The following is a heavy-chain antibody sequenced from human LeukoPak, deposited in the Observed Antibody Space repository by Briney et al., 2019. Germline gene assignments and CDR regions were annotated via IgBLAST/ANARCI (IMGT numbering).Heavy chain of an antibody. J-gene: IGHJ4*02. Sequence: SVKVSCKASGGTFSSYAISWVRQAPGQGLEWMGRIIPIFGTANYAQKFQGRVTITADESTSTAYMELSSLRSEDTAVYYCAVGIAAGTTEGDFDYWGQGTLVTVSS. CDR3: AVGIAAGTTEGDFDY. CDR1: GGTFSSYA. V-gene: IGHV1-69*15. D-gene: IGHD6-13*01. CDR2: IIPIFGTA.